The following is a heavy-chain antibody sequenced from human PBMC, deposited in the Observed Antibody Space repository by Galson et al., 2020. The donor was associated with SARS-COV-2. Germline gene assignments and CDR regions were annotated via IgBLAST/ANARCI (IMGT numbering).Heavy chain of an antibody. CDR1: GFTFSSYG. CDR3: ARAPTRGSPGFLYYYYCMDV. Sequence: GESLKISCAASGFTFSSYGMHWVRQAPGKGLEWVAVIWYDGSNKYYADSVKGRFTISRDNSKNTLYLQMNSLRAEDTAVYYCARAPTRGSPGFLYYYYCMDVWGKGTTVTVSS. V-gene: IGHV3-33*01. CDR2: IWYDGSNK. D-gene: IGHD3-3*01. J-gene: IGHJ6*03.